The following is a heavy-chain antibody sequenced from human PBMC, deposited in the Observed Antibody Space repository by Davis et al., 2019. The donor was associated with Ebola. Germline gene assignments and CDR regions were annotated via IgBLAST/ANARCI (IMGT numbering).Heavy chain of an antibody. J-gene: IGHJ4*02. CDR2: ITGSSSYI. CDR3: ARDNRPRTTLTYFDY. CDR1: GFTFGSYG. D-gene: IGHD1-1*01. Sequence: GGSLRLSCAASGFTFGSYGMNWVRQAPGKRLEWVSSITGSSSYIYYADSVKGRFTISRHNAENAVYLHMNSLKAEDTAIYHGARDNRPRTTLTYFDYWGQGILVTVSS. V-gene: IGHV3-21*01.